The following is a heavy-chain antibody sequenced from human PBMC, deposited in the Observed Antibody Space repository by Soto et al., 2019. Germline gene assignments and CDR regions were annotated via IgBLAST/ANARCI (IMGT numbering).Heavy chain of an antibody. V-gene: IGHV4-59*08. D-gene: IGHD3-10*01. CDR2: IYYSGST. J-gene: IGHJ4*02. CDR3: ARRYGSGFDY. CDR1: GASFCRYY. Sequence: PQTLSHPYAVYGASFCRYYWSWIRQPPGKGLELIGYIYYSGSTNYNPSLKSRVTISVDTSKNQFSLKLSSVTAADTAVYYCARRYGSGFDYWGQGPLVTVS.